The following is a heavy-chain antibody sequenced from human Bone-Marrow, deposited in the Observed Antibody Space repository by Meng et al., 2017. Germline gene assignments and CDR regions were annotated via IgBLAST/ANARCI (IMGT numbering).Heavy chain of an antibody. V-gene: IGHV1-46*01. CDR1: GYTFTSYY. D-gene: IGHD3-22*01. J-gene: IGHJ6*02. CDR3: ATYYYDSSGYFSYYYYGMDV. CDR2: INPSGGST. Sequence: ASVKVSCKASGYTFTSYYMHWVRQAPGQGLEWMGIINPSGGSTSYAQKFQGRVTMTRDTSTSTVCMELSSLRSEDTAVYYCATYYYDSSGYFSYYYYGMDVWGQGTTVTVSS.